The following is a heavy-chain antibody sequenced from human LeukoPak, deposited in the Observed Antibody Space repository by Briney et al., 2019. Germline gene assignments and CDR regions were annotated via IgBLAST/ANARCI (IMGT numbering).Heavy chain of an antibody. D-gene: IGHD1-26*01. J-gene: IGHJ4*02. Sequence: GGSLRLFCAASGFTFSSYWMHWVRQAPGKGLVWVSRINSDGSSTSYADSVKGRFTISRDNAKNTLYLQMNSLRAEDTAVYYCARDPVGAPIDYWGQGTPVTVSS. CDR1: GFTFSSYW. CDR3: ARDPVGAPIDY. V-gene: IGHV3-74*01. CDR2: INSDGSST.